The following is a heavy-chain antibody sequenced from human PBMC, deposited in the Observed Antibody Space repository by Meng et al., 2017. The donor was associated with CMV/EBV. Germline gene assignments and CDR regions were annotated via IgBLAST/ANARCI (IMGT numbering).Heavy chain of an antibody. V-gene: IGHV3-53*01. CDR2: ICSGGST. D-gene: IGHD3-16*01. CDR3: ARYGGLARVIDY. CDR1: GGSTSSSSYY. Sequence: GGSLRPSCTVSGGSTSSSSYYWCWSRQPPGKGLEWVSVICSGGSTYYADSVKGRFTTSRDNSKNTLYLQMNSLTAEDTAVYYCARYGGLARVIDYWGQGTLVTVSS. J-gene: IGHJ4*02.